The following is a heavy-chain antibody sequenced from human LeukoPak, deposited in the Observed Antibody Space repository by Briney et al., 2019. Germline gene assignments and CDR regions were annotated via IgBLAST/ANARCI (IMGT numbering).Heavy chain of an antibody. CDR2: ISAYNGNT. J-gene: IGHJ6*02. V-gene: IGHV1-18*01. CDR1: GYTFTSYG. CDR3: ARDLSRVGLQYLYYYYYGMDV. Sequence: ASVKVSCKASGYTFTSYGISWVRQAPGQGLEWMGWISAYNGNTNYAQKLQGRVTMTTDTSTGTAYMELRSLRSDDTAVYYCARDLSRVGLQYLYYYYYGMDVWGQGTTVTVSS. D-gene: IGHD4-11*01.